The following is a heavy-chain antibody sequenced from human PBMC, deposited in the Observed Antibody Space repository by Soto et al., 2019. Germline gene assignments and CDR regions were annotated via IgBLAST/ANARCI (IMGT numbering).Heavy chain of an antibody. V-gene: IGHV4-39*01. J-gene: IGHJ2*01. CDR3: ASDVLRFLEWFPCWYFDL. CDR1: GGSISSSSYY. CDR2: IYYSGST. D-gene: IGHD3-3*01. Sequence: QLQLQESGPGLVKPSETLSLTCTVSGGSISSSSYYWGWIRQPPGKGLEWIGCIYYSGSTYYNPSLKSRVTLSVDSSNNQFSLKLSSVTAADTAVYYFASDVLRFLEWFPCWYFDLWGRGALVTVSS.